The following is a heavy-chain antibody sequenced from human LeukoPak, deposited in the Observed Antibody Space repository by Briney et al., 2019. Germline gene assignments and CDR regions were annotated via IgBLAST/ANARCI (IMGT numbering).Heavy chain of an antibody. V-gene: IGHV4-31*03. D-gene: IGHD5-24*01. CDR3: ARSDGYNGDY. Sequence: SETLSLTCTVSGGSISSGGYYWRWIRQHPGKGLEWIGYIYYSGSTYYNPSLKSRVTISVDTSKNQFSLKLSSVTAADTAVYYCARSDGYNGDYWGQGTLVTVSS. J-gene: IGHJ4*02. CDR1: GGSISSGGYY. CDR2: IYYSGST.